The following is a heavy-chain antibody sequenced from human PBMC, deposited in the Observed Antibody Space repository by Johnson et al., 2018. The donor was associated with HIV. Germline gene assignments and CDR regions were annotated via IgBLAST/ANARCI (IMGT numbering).Heavy chain of an antibody. V-gene: IGHV3-66*01. J-gene: IGHJ3*01. Sequence: MMLVESGGGVVQSGRSLRLSCAASGFTFSSYAMHWVRQAPGKGLEWLSVLYSGGCTYYADPVKARFTISRDNSKNTLDLQMNSLRAEDTAVYYCATPLGGWRWGDAFDVWGQGTMVTVSS. D-gene: IGHD3-16*01. CDR1: GFTFSSYA. CDR2: LYSGGCT. CDR3: ATPLGGWRWGDAFDV.